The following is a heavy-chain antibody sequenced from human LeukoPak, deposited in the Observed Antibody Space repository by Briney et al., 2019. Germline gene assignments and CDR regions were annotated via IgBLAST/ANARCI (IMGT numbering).Heavy chain of an antibody. Sequence: GGSLRLSCAASGFRFSSHWMTWVRQAPGKGLEWVANIKQDGSEKYYVDSVKGRFTISGDNAKNSLYLQMNSLRAEDTAVYYCARAGGLDYWGQGTLVTVSS. D-gene: IGHD6-25*01. J-gene: IGHJ4*02. CDR1: GFRFSSHW. V-gene: IGHV3-7*01. CDR2: IKQDGSEK. CDR3: ARAGGLDY.